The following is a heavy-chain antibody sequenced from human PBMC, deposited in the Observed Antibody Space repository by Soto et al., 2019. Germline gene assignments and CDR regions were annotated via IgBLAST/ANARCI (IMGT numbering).Heavy chain of an antibody. D-gene: IGHD5-12*01. J-gene: IGHJ4*02. CDR1: GFSLSTSGVG. Sequence: QITLKESGPPLVKPTQTLTLTCTFSGFSLSTSGVGVGWIRQPPGKALEWLALIYWDDDKRYSPSLKSRLTITKDTSKNQVVLTMTNMDPVDTATYYCAHRRKEMATIGPYDYWGQGTLVTVSS. V-gene: IGHV2-5*02. CDR3: AHRRKEMATIGPYDY. CDR2: IYWDDDK.